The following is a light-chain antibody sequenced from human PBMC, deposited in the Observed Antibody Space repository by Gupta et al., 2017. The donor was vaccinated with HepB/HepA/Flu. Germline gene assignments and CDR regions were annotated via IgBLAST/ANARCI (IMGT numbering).Light chain of an antibody. J-gene: IGKJ4*01. CDR3: QQSFSIPLT. CDR1: QSISSY. V-gene: IGKV1-39*01. Sequence: DIQMTQSPSSLFAFVGDRVTITCRASQSISSYLNWYQQKPGKAPKLLIYAAFSLQSGVPSRFRGSGSGTDFTLTISSLKPEDFAVYYCQQSFSIPLTFGGGTKVEIK. CDR2: AAF.